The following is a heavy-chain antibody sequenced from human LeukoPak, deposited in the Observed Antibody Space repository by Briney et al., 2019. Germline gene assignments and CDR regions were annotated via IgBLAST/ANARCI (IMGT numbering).Heavy chain of an antibody. Sequence: ASVKVSCKASGYTFTSYGISWVRQAPGQGLEWMGWISAYNGNTNYAQKLQGRVTMTTDTSTSTAYMELRSLRSDDTAVYYCARDRDAYYYDSSGFSPPDPWSQGTLVTVSS. V-gene: IGHV1-18*01. D-gene: IGHD3-22*01. J-gene: IGHJ5*02. CDR2: ISAYNGNT. CDR3: ARDRDAYYYDSSGFSPPDP. CDR1: GYTFTSYG.